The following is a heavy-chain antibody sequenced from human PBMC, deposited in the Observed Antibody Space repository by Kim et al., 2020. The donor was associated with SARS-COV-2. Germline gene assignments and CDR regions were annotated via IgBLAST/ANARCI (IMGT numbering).Heavy chain of an antibody. CDR3: ARDYYDSSGYYFYGMDV. CDR1: GFSFNSYS. Sequence: GGSLRLSCAASGFSFNSYSMNWVRQAPGKGLEWVSYISGSGGTTYYADSVRGRFTISRDNARNSLYLQMNSLRDDDTAVYYCARDYYDSSGYYFYGMDVWGQGTTVTVSS. J-gene: IGHJ6*02. V-gene: IGHV3-48*02. CDR2: ISGSGGTT. D-gene: IGHD3-22*01.